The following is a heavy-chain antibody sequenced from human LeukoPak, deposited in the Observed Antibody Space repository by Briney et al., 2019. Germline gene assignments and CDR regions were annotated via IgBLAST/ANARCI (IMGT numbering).Heavy chain of an antibody. CDR3: ARDPQWLVGGGFDY. Sequence: GGSLRLSCAASGFTFSSYGMHWVRQAPGKGLEWVAVISYDGSNKYYADSVKGRFTISRDNSKNTLYLQMNSLRAEDTAVYYCARDPQWLVGGGFDYWGQGTLVTVSS. V-gene: IGHV3-30*03. CDR1: GFTFSSYG. J-gene: IGHJ4*02. D-gene: IGHD6-19*01. CDR2: ISYDGSNK.